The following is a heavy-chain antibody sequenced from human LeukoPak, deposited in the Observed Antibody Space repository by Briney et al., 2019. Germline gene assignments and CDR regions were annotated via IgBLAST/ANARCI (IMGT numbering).Heavy chain of an antibody. D-gene: IGHD3-22*01. Sequence: SVKASCKASGGTFSSYAISWVRQAPGQGLEWMGRIIPILGIANYAQKFQGRVTITADKSTSTAYMELSSLRSEDTAVYYCARDNPPYYYDSSGYYYAPDYWGQGTLVTVAS. J-gene: IGHJ4*02. V-gene: IGHV1-69*04. CDR2: IIPILGIA. CDR3: ARDNPPYYYDSSGYYYAPDY. CDR1: GGTFSSYA.